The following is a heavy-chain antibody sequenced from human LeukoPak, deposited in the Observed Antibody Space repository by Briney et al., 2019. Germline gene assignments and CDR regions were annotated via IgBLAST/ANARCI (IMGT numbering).Heavy chain of an antibody. D-gene: IGHD3-10*01. Sequence: ASETLSLTCTVSGGSISSSSYYWGWIRQPPGKGLEWIVRIYYSGSTYYNPSLKSRATISVDTSKTQFSLKRSSVTAADTAVDYCARLPRSSMVRGARHTRFDYWGQGALVTVSS. CDR3: ARLPRSSMVRGARHTRFDY. CDR1: GGSISSSSYY. V-gene: IGHV4-39*01. J-gene: IGHJ4*02. CDR2: IYYSGST.